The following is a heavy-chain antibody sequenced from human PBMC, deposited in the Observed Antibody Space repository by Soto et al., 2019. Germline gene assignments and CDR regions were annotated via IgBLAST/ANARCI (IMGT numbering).Heavy chain of an antibody. Sequence: SETLSLTCTVSGGSVSSGSYYWSWIRQPPGKGLEWIGYIYYSGSTNYNPSLKSRVTISVDTSKNQFSLKLSSVTAADTAVYYCASASIAARPGYYYYYYGMDVWGQGTTVTVSS. V-gene: IGHV4-61*01. D-gene: IGHD6-6*01. CDR3: ASASIAARPGYYYYYYGMDV. CDR2: IYYSGST. J-gene: IGHJ6*02. CDR1: GGSVSSGSYY.